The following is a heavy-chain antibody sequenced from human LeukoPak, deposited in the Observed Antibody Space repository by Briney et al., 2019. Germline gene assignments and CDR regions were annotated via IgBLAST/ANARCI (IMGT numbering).Heavy chain of an antibody. CDR3: TRGLVVVAQYFQH. V-gene: IGHV3-48*01. J-gene: IGHJ1*01. CDR1: GFTFDTYT. CDR2: IDTTSTTM. D-gene: IGHD2-15*01. Sequence: GGSLRLSCAASGFTFDTYTMNWVRQAPGTGLEWVSYIDTTSTTMYYADSVKGRFTVSRDNAKNSLYLQMNSLRVEDTAVYYCTRGLVVVAQYFQHWGQGTLVTVSS.